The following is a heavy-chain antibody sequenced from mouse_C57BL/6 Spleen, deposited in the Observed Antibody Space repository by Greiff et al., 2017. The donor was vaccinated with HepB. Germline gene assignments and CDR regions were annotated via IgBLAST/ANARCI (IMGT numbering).Heavy chain of an antibody. D-gene: IGHD1-3*01. J-gene: IGHJ1*03. CDR1: GYSFTGYY. Sequence: VQLQQSGPELVKPGASVKISCKASGYSFTGYYMNWVKQSPEKSLEWIGEINPSTGGTTYNQKFKAKATLTVDKSSSTAYMQLKSLTSEDSAVYYCAGSSPFDVWGTGTTVTVSS. CDR3: AGSSPFDV. V-gene: IGHV1-42*01. CDR2: INPSTGGT.